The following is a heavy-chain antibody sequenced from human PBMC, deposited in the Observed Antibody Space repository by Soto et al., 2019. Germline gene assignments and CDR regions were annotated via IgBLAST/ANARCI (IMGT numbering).Heavy chain of an antibody. D-gene: IGHD6-13*01. CDR3: AKESAAGYGMDV. CDR1: GFTFDDYT. J-gene: IGHJ6*02. Sequence: GGSLRLSCAASGFTFDDYTMHWVRQAPGKGLEWVSLISWDGGSTYYADSVKGRFTISRDNSKNSLYLQMNSLRTEDTALYYCAKESAAGYGMDVWGQGTTVTVSS. V-gene: IGHV3-43*01. CDR2: ISWDGGST.